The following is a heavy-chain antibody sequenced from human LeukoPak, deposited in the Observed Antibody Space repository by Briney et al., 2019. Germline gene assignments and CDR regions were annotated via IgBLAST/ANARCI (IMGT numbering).Heavy chain of an antibody. Sequence: ASVKVSCEVSGYTLTELSMHWVRQAPGKGLEWMGGFDPEDGETIYAQKFQGRVTMTEDTSTDTAYMELSSLRSEDTAVYYCATDLLTTVTTGDHWGQGTLVTVSS. CDR2: FDPEDGET. V-gene: IGHV1-24*01. CDR3: ATDLLTTVTTGDH. D-gene: IGHD4-17*01. J-gene: IGHJ4*02. CDR1: GYTLTELS.